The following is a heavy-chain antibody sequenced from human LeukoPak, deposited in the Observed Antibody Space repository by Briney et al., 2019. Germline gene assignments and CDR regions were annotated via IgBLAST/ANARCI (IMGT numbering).Heavy chain of an antibody. Sequence: GGSLRLSCAASGFTFSNFGIHWVRQAPGKGLEWVALISYDGSNQYYVDSVKGRFTISRDNSKNTLYLQMNSLRAEDTAVYYCAKGYYYDSSGYYQHFDHWGQGTLVTVSS. CDR2: ISYDGSNQ. V-gene: IGHV3-30*18. CDR1: GFTFSNFG. D-gene: IGHD3-22*01. J-gene: IGHJ4*02. CDR3: AKGYYYDSSGYYQHFDH.